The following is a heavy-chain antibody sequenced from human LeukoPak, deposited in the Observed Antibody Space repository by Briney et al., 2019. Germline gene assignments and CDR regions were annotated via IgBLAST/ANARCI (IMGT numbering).Heavy chain of an antibody. CDR2: IYHSGST. V-gene: IGHV4-38-2*01. CDR3: ARRRYYGSVIDY. D-gene: IGHD3-10*01. Sequence: PSETLSLTCAVSGYSISSGYYWGWIRQPPGKGLEWIGSIYHSGSTYYNPPLKSRVTISVDTSKNQFSLKLSSVTAADTAVYYCARRRYYGSVIDYWGQGTLVTVSS. J-gene: IGHJ4*02. CDR1: GYSISSGYY.